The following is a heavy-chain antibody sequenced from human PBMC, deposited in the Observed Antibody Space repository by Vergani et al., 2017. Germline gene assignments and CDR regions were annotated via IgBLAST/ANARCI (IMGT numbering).Heavy chain of an antibody. CDR3: AKTLLTFSRASWDHYYYYGMDV. Sequence: QVQLVESGGGVVQPGGSLRLSCAASGFTFNNYGMNWVRQAPGKGLEWVAFIRFDGSNTYYADSLKGRFTISRDNSQNSLYLQMNSLRAEDTAVYYCAKTLLTFSRASWDHYYYYGMDVWGQGTTVTVSS. D-gene: IGHD2-2*01. CDR1: GFTFNNYG. J-gene: IGHJ6*02. V-gene: IGHV3-30*02. CDR2: IRFDGSNT.